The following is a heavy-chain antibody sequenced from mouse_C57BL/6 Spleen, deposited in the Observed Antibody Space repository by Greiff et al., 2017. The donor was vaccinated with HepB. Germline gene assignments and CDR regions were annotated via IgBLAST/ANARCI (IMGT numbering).Heavy chain of an antibody. V-gene: IGHV3-8*01. D-gene: IGHD3-2*02. Sequence: EVKLMESGPGLAKPSQTLSLTCSVTGYSITSDYWNWIRKFPGNKLEYMGYISYSGSTYYNPSLKSRISITRDTFKNQYYLQLNSVTTEDTATYYCSRVDSSGNYFDYWGQGTTLTVSS. CDR2: ISYSGST. J-gene: IGHJ2*01. CDR3: SRVDSSGNYFDY. CDR1: GYSITSDY.